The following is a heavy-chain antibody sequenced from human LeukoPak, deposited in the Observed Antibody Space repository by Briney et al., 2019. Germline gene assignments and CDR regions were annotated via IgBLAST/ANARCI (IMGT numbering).Heavy chain of an antibody. CDR1: GFSIISGYY. CDR2: INHSGST. CDR3: ARVYSSSFDY. Sequence: SETLSLTCTVSGFSIISGYYWGWIRQPPGKGLEWIGEINHSGSTNYNPSLKSRVTKSVDTSKNQFSLKLSSVTAADTAVYYCARVYSSSFDYWGQGTLVTVSS. V-gene: IGHV4-38-2*02. J-gene: IGHJ4*02. D-gene: IGHD6-6*01.